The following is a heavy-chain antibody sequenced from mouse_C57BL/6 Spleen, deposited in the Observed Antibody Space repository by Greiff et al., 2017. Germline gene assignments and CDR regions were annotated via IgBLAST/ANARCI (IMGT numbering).Heavy chain of an antibody. CDR2: ISDGGSYT. D-gene: IGHD4-1*01. Sequence: EVKLVESGGGLVKPGGSLKLSCAASGFTFSSYAMSWVRQTPEKRLEWVATISDGGSYTYYPDNVKGRFTISRDNAKNNLYLQMSHLKSEDTAMYDCAREGELGGYYDVWGTGTTVTVSS. V-gene: IGHV5-4*01. CDR3: AREGELGGYYDV. J-gene: IGHJ1*03. CDR1: GFTFSSYA.